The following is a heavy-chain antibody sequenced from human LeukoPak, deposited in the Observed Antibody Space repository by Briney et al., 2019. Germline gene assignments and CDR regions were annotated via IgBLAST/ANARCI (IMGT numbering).Heavy chain of an antibody. V-gene: IGHV3-23*01. CDR1: GFTFSSYA. CDR2: ISGSGGST. J-gene: IGHJ6*03. Sequence: GGSLRLSCAASGFTFSSYAMSWVRQAPGKGLEWVSAISGSGGSTYYADSVKGRFTISRDNSKNTLYLQMNSLRAEDTAVYYCAKDPSIAARWRYYYYMDVWGKGTTVTISS. CDR3: AKDPSIAARWRYYYYMDV. D-gene: IGHD6-13*01.